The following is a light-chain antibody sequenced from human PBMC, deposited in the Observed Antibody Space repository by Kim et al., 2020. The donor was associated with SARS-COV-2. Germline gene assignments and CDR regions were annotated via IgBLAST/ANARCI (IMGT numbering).Light chain of an antibody. J-gene: IGKJ4*01. CDR3: QQRANWPTVA. CDR2: DAS. V-gene: IGKV3-11*01. CDR1: QSVGSY. Sequence: DIVLTQSPATLSLSPGERATLSCRASQSVGSYLAWYQQRPGQAPRLLIYDASNRATGIPARFSGSGSGTDFTLTINSLEPEDFAVYYCQQRANWPTVAFGGGTKVEIK.